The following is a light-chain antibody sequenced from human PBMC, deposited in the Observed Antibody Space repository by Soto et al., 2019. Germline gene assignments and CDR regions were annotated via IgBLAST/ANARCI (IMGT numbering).Light chain of an antibody. V-gene: IGLV2-11*01. CDR2: DVS. Sequence: QSSLTQPRSVSGSPGQSVTISCTGTSSGVGGYNYVSWYQQHPGKAPKLMIYDVSKRPSGVPDRFSGSKSGNTASLTISGLQAEDEADYYCCSYAGSSSVVFGGGTKLTVL. CDR1: SSGVGGYNY. J-gene: IGLJ2*01. CDR3: CSYAGSSSVV.